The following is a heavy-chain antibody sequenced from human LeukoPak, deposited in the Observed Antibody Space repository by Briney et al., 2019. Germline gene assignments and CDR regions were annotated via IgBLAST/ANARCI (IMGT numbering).Heavy chain of an antibody. CDR3: ARDGSFYQFDF. V-gene: IGHV1-46*01. Sequence: ASVKVSCKASGYTFTGYYMHWVRQAPGQGLEWMGRIIPSGGRTIYAQKFQGRVSMTRDMSTRTFYMELSSLTSDDTAVYYCARDGSFYQFDFWGQGTLVTVSS. J-gene: IGHJ4*02. CDR2: IIPSGGRT. CDR1: GYTFTGYY. D-gene: IGHD1-26*01.